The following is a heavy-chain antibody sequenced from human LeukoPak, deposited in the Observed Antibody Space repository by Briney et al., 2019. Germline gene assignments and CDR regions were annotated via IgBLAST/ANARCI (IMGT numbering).Heavy chain of an antibody. CDR1: GYTFTSYG. J-gene: IGHJ3*02. D-gene: IGHD2-21*02. Sequence: ASVKVSCKASGYTFTSYGVGWVRQAPGQGLEWMGWISPYNGNINYAQKFQGRVTITADKSTSTAYMELSSLRSEDTAVYYCAREPQGAYCGGDCYYGHDAFDIWGQGTMVTVSS. V-gene: IGHV1-18*01. CDR2: ISPYNGNI. CDR3: AREPQGAYCGGDCYYGHDAFDI.